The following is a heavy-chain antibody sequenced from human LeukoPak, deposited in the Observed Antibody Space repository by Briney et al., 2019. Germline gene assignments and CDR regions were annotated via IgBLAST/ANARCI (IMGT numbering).Heavy chain of an antibody. CDR3: ARSGGNGYSSSWYNFDY. V-gene: IGHV3-23*01. D-gene: IGHD6-13*01. Sequence: AGGSLRLSCAASGFIFSNYAMSWVRQAPGKGLQWVSAFSGSGGSTYYADSVKGRFTISRDNSRNTLYLQMNSLRAEDTAVYYCARSGGNGYSSSWYNFDYWGQGTLVTVSS. CDR2: FSGSGGST. J-gene: IGHJ4*02. CDR1: GFIFSNYA.